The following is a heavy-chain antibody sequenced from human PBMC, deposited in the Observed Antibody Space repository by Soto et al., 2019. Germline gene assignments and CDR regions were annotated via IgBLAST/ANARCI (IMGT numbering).Heavy chain of an antibody. CDR3: AKDLIGRTGDRFDY. CDR1: GFTFSSYA. CDR2: ISGSGGST. J-gene: IGHJ4*02. Sequence: GGSLRLSCAASGFTFSSYAMSWVRQAPGKGLEWVSAISGSGGSTYYADSVKGRFHISRHNSKNTLYLQMNSLRAEDTAVYYSAKDLIGRTGDRFDYWGQGTLVTVSS. D-gene: IGHD7-27*01. V-gene: IGHV3-23*01.